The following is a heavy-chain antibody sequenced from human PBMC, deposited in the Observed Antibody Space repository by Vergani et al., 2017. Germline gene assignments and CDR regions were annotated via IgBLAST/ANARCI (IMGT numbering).Heavy chain of an antibody. CDR3: AKKGGSLYYYGVDV. CDR1: GFPFSDYG. CDR2: IRYDGSNP. D-gene: IGHD1-26*01. V-gene: IGHV3-30*02. Sequence: QVQLVESGGGEVQPGRSLRLSCSAAGFPFSDYGVHWVRQAPGKGLAWVAFIRYDGSNPQYIDSVKGRFTISRDNSKDTLFLQMNGLRPKDTGTYFCAKKGGSLYYYGVDVWGQGTTITVSS. J-gene: IGHJ6*02.